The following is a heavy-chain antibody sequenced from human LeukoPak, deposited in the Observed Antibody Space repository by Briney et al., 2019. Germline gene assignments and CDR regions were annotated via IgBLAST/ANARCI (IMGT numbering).Heavy chain of an antibody. CDR2: ISYDGSNK. J-gene: IGHJ4*02. CDR1: GFTFSSYA. D-gene: IGHD5-24*01. CDR3: ARDPNPYVEMATIADY. Sequence: GRSLRLSCAASGFTFSSYAMHWVRQAPGKGLEWVAVISYDGSNKYYADSVKGRFTISRDNSKNTPYLQMNSLRAEDTAVYYCARDPNPYVEMATIADYWGQGTLVTVSS. V-gene: IGHV3-30-3*01.